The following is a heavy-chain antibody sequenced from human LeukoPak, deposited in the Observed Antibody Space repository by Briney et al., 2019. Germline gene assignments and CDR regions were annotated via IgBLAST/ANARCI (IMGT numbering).Heavy chain of an antibody. CDR2: IYYSGST. CDR3: ARESEGTHHDSTAAFHY. D-gene: IGHD3-22*01. V-gene: IGHV4-31*03. J-gene: IGHJ4*02. CDR1: GGSISSGGYY. Sequence: SETLSLTCTVSGGSISSGGYYWSWIRQHPGKGLEWIGYIYYSGSTYYNPSFKSRVTISVDASRNQFSLKLSSVTVADTAIYYCARESEGTHHDSTAAFHYWGQGILVTVSS.